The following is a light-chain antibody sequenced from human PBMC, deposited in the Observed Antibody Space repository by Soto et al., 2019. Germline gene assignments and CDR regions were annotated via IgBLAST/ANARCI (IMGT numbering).Light chain of an antibody. CDR1: QGINNY. CDR3: QHYDHVQVT. J-gene: IGKJ5*01. CDR2: DAS. V-gene: IGKV1-33*01. Sequence: DIQMTQSTSAMSASVGDRVTITCRASQGINNYLAWFQQKPGKAPNLLIYDASNLETGVPSRFSGGGSGTDFTFTITSLQPEDIATYYCQHYDHVQVTFGQGTRLEI.